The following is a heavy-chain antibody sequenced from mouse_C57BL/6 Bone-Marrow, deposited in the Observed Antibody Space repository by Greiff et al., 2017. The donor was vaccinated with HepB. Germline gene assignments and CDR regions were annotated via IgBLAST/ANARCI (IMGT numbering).Heavy chain of an antibody. Sequence: QVQLQQSGPELVKPGASVKISCKASGYAFSSSWMNWVKQRPGKGLEWIGRIYPGDGDTNYNGKFKGKATLTADKSSSTAYMQLSSLTSEDSAVYFCARERNCYYFDYWGQGTTLTVSS. V-gene: IGHV1-82*01. J-gene: IGHJ2*01. CDR2: IYPGDGDT. CDR1: GYAFSSSW. CDR3: ARERNCYYFDY.